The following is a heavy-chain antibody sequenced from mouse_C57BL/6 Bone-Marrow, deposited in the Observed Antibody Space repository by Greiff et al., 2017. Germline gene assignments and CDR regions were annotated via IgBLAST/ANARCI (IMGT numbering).Heavy chain of an antibody. Sequence: DVQLVESGGGLVKPGGSLKLSCAASGFTFSSYAMSWVRQTPEKRLEWVATISDGGSYTYYPDNVKGRFTISRDNAKNNLYLQMSHLKSEDTAMYYCITTVVARGYYFDYWGQGTTLTVSS. D-gene: IGHD1-1*01. CDR2: ISDGGSYT. V-gene: IGHV5-4*01. J-gene: IGHJ2*01. CDR1: GFTFSSYA. CDR3: ITTVVARGYYFDY.